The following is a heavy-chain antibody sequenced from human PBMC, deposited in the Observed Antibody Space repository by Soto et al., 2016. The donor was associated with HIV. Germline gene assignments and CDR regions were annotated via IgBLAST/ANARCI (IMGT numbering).Heavy chain of an antibody. CDR1: GFSFDGYG. CDR2: INWSGGST. CDR3: ARDREATVRYFDY. J-gene: IGHJ4*02. V-gene: IGHV3-20*04. D-gene: IGHD4-17*01. Sequence: EVQLVESGGGVVRPGGSLRLSCAASGFSFDGYGMNWVRQAPGKGLEWVSGINWSGGSTGYADSVKGRFTISRDNAKNSLYLQMNSLRAEDTALYYCARDREATVRYFDYWGQGTLVTVLS.